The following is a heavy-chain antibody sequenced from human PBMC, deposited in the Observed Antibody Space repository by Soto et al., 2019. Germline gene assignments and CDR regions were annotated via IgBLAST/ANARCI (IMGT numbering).Heavy chain of an antibody. J-gene: IGHJ4*02. CDR2: ISTYNGNT. D-gene: IGHD6-13*01. V-gene: IGHV1-18*01. CDR1: GYTFTSSG. Sequence: ASVKVSCKASGYTFTSSGVSWVRQAPGQGPEWMGWISTYNGNTNYAQNLQGRVTMTTDTSTSTAYMELRGLRSDDTAVYYCARTAAGYFDYWGQGTLVTVSS. CDR3: ARTAAGYFDY.